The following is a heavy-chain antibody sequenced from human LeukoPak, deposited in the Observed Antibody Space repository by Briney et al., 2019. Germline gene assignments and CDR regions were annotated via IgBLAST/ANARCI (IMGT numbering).Heavy chain of an antibody. CDR1: GFTVTTNN. J-gene: IGHJ5*02. CDR2: LWNDGNS. D-gene: IGHD3-10*01. V-gene: IGHV3-53*01. Sequence: GGSLSLSCAASGFTVTTNNINWVRQAPGKGLEWVSILWNDGNSYFADSVKGRFSFSRDTSKNILYLQMNSLRVEDTAIYYCLGFGPHYYSDRWGQGTLVTVSS. CDR3: LGFGPHYYSDR.